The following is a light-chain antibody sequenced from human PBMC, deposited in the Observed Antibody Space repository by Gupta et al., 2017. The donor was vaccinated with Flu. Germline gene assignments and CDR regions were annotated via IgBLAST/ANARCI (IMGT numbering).Light chain of an antibody. J-gene: IGLJ3*02. V-gene: IGLV1-40*01. Sequence: QSVLTQPPSVYGAPGPRVTISCTGTRSNIGTGYGVHWYQQLPGTAPKLLIHGDTNRPSGVPDRFSGSKSGTSASLVITGLQPEDEADYYCQSFDISLTGWVFGGGTKVTVL. CDR1: RSNIGTGYG. CDR2: GDT. CDR3: QSFDISLTGWV.